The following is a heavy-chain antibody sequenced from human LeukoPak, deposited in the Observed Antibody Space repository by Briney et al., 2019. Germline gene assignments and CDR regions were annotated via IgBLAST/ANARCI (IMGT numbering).Heavy chain of an antibody. Sequence: SETLSLTCAVYGGSFSGYYWSWLRQPPGKGLEWIGEINHSGSTNYNPSLKSRVTISVDTSKNQFSLKLSSVTAADTAVYYCARRPVTQGVNWFDPWGQGTLVTVSS. D-gene: IGHD4-17*01. CDR1: GGSFSGYY. CDR2: INHSGST. J-gene: IGHJ5*02. CDR3: ARRPVTQGVNWFDP. V-gene: IGHV4-34*01.